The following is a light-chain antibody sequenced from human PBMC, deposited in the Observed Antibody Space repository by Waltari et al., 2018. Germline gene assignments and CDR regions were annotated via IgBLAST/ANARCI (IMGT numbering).Light chain of an antibody. CDR1: PRVLYSSNNKNY. V-gene: IGKV4-1*01. Sequence: DIVMTQSPDSLAVSLGERATINCKSSPRVLYSSNNKNYLAWYQQKPGQPPKLLISWASTRESGVPDRFSGSGSGTDFTLTISSLQAEDVAVYYCQQYYSTPLTFGGGTKVEIK. J-gene: IGKJ4*01. CDR3: QQYYSTPLT. CDR2: WAS.